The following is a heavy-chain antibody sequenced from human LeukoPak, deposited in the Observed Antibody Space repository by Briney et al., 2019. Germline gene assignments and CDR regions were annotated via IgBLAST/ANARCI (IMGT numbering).Heavy chain of an antibody. CDR1: GFTFTDYH. J-gene: IGHJ4*02. Sequence: GGSLRLSCAASGFTFTDYHMNWIRQAPGKGLEWVAYISSSGNLIDYADSVKGRFTISRDNAMNSLSLQMNSLRADDTAVYYCATARFRGSYWGFYFDYWGQGTLATVSS. V-gene: IGHV3-11*01. D-gene: IGHD1-26*01. CDR2: ISSSGNLI. CDR3: ATARFRGSYWGFYFDY.